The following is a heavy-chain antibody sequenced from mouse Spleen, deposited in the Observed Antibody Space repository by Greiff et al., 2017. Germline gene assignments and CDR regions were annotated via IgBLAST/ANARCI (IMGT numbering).Heavy chain of an antibody. CDR1: GYTFTSYT. CDR2: INPSSGYT. Sequence: QVQLQQSGAELARPGASVKMSCKASGYTFTSYTMHWVKQRPGQGLEWIGYINPSSGYTKYNQKFKDKATLTADKSSSTAYMQLSSLTSEDSAVYYCARLSSTVVAKVDYWGQGTSVTVSS. J-gene: IGHJ4*01. V-gene: IGHV1-4*01. CDR3: ARLSSTVVAKVDY. D-gene: IGHD1-1*01.